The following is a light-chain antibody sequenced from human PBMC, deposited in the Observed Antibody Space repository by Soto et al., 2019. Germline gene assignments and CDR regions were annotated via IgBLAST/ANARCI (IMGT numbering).Light chain of an antibody. CDR3: QQYGNSPFT. V-gene: IGKV3-20*01. Sequence: EIVLTQSPGTLSLSPGERATLSCRASQSVSSSYLAWYQQKPGQAPRLLIYGASTRATGSPDRFSGGGSGTDVTLTISRLEPEDFAVYYCQQYGNSPFTFGPGTKVDIK. J-gene: IGKJ3*01. CDR1: QSVSSSY. CDR2: GAS.